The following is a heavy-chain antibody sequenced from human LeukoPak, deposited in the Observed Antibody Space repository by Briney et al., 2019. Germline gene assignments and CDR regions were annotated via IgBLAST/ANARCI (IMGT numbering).Heavy chain of an antibody. V-gene: IGHV3-23*01. CDR1: GFTFSSYA. J-gene: IGHJ6*03. Sequence: PGGSLRLSCAASGFTFSSYAMSWVRQAPGKGLEWVSAISGSGGSTYYADSVKGRFTISRDNSKNTLYLQMNSLRAEDTAVYYCARDGGYCTNGVCANYYYYMDVWGKGTTVTVSS. CDR3: ARDGGYCTNGVCANYYYYMDV. D-gene: IGHD2-8*01. CDR2: ISGSGGST.